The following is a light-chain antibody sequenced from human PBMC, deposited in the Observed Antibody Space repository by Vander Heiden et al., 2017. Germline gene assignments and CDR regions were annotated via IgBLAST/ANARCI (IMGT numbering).Light chain of an antibody. CDR1: RSAVGSYHF. CDR3: CSDTGSSTPFI. CDR2: EDT. J-gene: IGLJ2*01. Sequence: PASVSGSPGQSSTLSCTGCRSAVGSYHFVSWYQQHPGKAPKVMIYEDTNRPSGVSNRFSGSKSGNTASLTISGLQAEDEADYYCCSDTGSSTPFIFGGGTRLTVL. V-gene: IGLV2-14*01.